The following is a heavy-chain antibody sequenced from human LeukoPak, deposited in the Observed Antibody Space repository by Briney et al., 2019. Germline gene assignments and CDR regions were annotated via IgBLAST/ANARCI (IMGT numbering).Heavy chain of an antibody. V-gene: IGHV1-69*05. CDR1: GGTFNTYT. D-gene: IGHD2-15*01. J-gene: IGHJ1*01. Sequence: SVKASCKASGGTFNTYTLNWVRQAPGQGLEWMGRIIPIYGTANYAQKFRGRITITTDESTSTAYMELSRLRSDDTAVYYGARGVVAVPEGSEYFQHWGQGTLLTVSS. CDR2: IIPIYGTA. CDR3: ARGVVAVPEGSEYFQH.